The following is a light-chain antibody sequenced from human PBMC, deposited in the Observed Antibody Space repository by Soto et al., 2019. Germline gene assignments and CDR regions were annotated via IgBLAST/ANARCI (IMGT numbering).Light chain of an antibody. CDR2: GAS. CDR1: QSVSSN. Sequence: EIVMTQSPATLSVSPGERATLSCRASQSVSSNLAWYQQKPGQAPRLLIYGASTRATGIPARFSGNRSGTEFTLTISSLQSEDFAAYYCQQYNNWPPLTFGGGTKVEIK. CDR3: QQYNNWPPLT. J-gene: IGKJ4*01. V-gene: IGKV3-15*01.